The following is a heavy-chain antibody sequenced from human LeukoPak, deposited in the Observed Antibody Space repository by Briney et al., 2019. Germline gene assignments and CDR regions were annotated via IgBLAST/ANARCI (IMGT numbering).Heavy chain of an antibody. V-gene: IGHV1-8*01. CDR3: TRGEWELSY. Sequence: ASVKVSCKASGYTFSTYDINWVRQATGQGLEWMGWMSPNSGNTDFAQKFQGRLTMTRSTSISTAYMELSSLTSEHTATYYCTRGEWELSYWGQGTLVTVSS. CDR2: MSPNSGNT. J-gene: IGHJ4*02. CDR1: GYTFSTYD. D-gene: IGHD1-26*01.